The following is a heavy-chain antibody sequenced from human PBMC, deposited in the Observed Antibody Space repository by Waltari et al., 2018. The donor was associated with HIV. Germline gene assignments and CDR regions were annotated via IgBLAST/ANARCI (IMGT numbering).Heavy chain of an antibody. CDR3: ARDAYSSSVAWFDP. J-gene: IGHJ5*02. CDR2: IKQDGSEK. V-gene: IGHV3-7*01. D-gene: IGHD6-6*01. CDR1: AFPLRSYW. Sequence: EVQLVESGGGLVQPGGSLRLSCAASAFPLRSYWMSWVRPAPGKGLGWVDNIKQDGSEKYYVDSVKGRFTISRDNAKNSLYLQMNSLRAEDTAVYYCARDAYSSSVAWFDPWGQGTLVTVSS.